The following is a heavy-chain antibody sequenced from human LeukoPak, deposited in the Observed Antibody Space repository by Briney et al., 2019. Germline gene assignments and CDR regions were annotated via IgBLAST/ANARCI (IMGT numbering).Heavy chain of an antibody. D-gene: IGHD3-22*01. V-gene: IGHV4-4*09. CDR2: IYTSGST. Sequence: SETLSLTCTVSGGSISSYYWSWIRQPPGKGLEWIGRIYTSGSTNYNPSLKSRVTISVDTSKNQFSLKLSSVTAADTAVYYCAREGDYYDSSGYHYWGQGTLVTVSS. CDR3: AREGDYYDSSGYHY. J-gene: IGHJ4*02. CDR1: GGSISSYY.